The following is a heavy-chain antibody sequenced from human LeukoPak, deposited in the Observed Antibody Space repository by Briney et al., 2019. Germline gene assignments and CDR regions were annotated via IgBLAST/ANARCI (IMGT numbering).Heavy chain of an antibody. V-gene: IGHV1-3*01. J-gene: IGHJ4*02. CDR1: GYTFTSYA. CDR3: ARGSGSSWYHGGYFDY. D-gene: IGHD6-13*01. Sequence: GASVKVSCKASGYTFTSYAMHWVRQAPGQRLEWMGWINAGNGNTKYSQKFQGRVTITRDTSASTAYMELSSLRSEDTAVYYCARGSGSSWYHGGYFDYWGQGTMVTVSS. CDR2: INAGNGNT.